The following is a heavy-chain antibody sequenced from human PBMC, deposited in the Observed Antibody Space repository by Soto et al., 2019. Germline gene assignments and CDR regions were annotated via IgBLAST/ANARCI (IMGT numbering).Heavy chain of an antibody. J-gene: IGHJ6*02. V-gene: IGHV4-30-4*01. Sequence: QVQLQESGPGLVKPSQTLSLTCTVSGGSISSGDYYWSWIRQPPGKGLEWIGYIYYSGSTYYNPSLRSRVTISVDPSKIQFSLKLSSVTAADTAVYYCARDKVIFGALPYGMDVWGQGTTVTVSS. D-gene: IGHD3-3*01. CDR3: ARDKVIFGALPYGMDV. CDR1: GGSISSGDYY. CDR2: IYYSGST.